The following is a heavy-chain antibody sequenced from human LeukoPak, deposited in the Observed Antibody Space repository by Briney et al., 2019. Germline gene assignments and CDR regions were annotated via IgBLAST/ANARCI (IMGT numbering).Heavy chain of an antibody. CDR2: IYYSGST. J-gene: IGHJ4*02. Sequence: SETLSLTCTVSGGSISSSSYYWGWIRQPPGKGVEWIGSIYYSGSTYYNPSLKSRVTISVDTSKNQFSLKLSSVTAADTAVYYCASFYGSGSYYPKPDYWGQGTLVTVSS. CDR1: GGSISSSSYY. V-gene: IGHV4-39*01. CDR3: ASFYGSGSYYPKPDY. D-gene: IGHD3-10*01.